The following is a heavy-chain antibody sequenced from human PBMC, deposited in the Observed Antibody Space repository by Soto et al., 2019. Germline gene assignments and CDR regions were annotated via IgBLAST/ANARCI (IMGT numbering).Heavy chain of an antibody. CDR3: ARHFQFSTTVDAFDI. CDR2: IYYSGST. Sequence: QLQLQESGPGLVKPSETLSLTCTVSGGSISSSSYYWGWIRQPPGKGLEWIGSIYYSGSTYYNPSLKSRVTISVDTSKNQFSLKLSSVTAADTAVYYCARHFQFSTTVDAFDIWGQGTMVTVSS. J-gene: IGHJ3*02. V-gene: IGHV4-39*01. D-gene: IGHD4-17*01. CDR1: GGSISSSSYY.